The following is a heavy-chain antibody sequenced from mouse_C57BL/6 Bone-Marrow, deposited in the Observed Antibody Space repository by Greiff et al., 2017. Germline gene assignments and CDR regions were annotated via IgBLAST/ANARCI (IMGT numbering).Heavy chain of an antibody. D-gene: IGHD1-1*01. CDR3: ARPYALDY. Sequence: QVQLQQPGAELVKPGASVKMSCKASGSTFPSYWITWVKQRPGQGLEWIGDIYPGSGSTNYNEKFKTKATLTVDTSSSTAYMQHSSLTSEDYAVYYWARPYALDYWGKGTTLTVSS. V-gene: IGHV1-55*01. CDR1: GSTFPSYW. CDR2: IYPGSGST. J-gene: IGHJ2*01.